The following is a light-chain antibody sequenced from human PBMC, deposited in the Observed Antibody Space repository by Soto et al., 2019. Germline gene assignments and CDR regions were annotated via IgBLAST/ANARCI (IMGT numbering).Light chain of an antibody. V-gene: IGKV3-15*01. CDR3: QHYNNWPPYT. Sequence: EIVMTQSPAILSVSPGERATLSCRASQSVSSNLAWYQQKPGQAPRLLIYGASTRATSIPARFSGSGSGTEFTLTISSLQSEDFAVYYCQHYNNWPPYTFGQGTKLEIK. CDR2: GAS. J-gene: IGKJ2*01. CDR1: QSVSSN.